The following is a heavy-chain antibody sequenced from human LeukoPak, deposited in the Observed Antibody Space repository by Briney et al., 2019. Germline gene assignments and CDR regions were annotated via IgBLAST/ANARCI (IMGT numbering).Heavy chain of an antibody. CDR1: GFTFSSYW. D-gene: IGHD1-26*01. CDR2: IKQDGSEK. Sequence: GGSLRLSCAASGFTFSSYWMSWVRQAPGKGLEWVANIKQDGSEKYYVYSVKGRFTISRDNAKNSLYLQMNSLRAEDTAVYYCARDRYSGSRNDAFDIWGQGTMVTVSS. J-gene: IGHJ3*02. V-gene: IGHV3-7*01. CDR3: ARDRYSGSRNDAFDI.